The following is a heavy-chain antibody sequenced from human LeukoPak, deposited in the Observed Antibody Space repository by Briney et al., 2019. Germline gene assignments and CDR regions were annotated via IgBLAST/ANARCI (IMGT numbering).Heavy chain of an antibody. CDR2: ISPSGITT. CDR1: GFTFSDHY. V-gene: IGHV3-11*01. Sequence: GGSLRLSCAVSGFTFSDHYVSWIRQAPGKGLDWLSYISPSGITTKYADSVKGRFTVSRDNAKNSVSLQLNNLRVEDTAVYFCARQRSSYYFDSWGQGTLVTVSS. J-gene: IGHJ4*02. D-gene: IGHD6-19*01. CDR3: ARQRSSYYFDS.